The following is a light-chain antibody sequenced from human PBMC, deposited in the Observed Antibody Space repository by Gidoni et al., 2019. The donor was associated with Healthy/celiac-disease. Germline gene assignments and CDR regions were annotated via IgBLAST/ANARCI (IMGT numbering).Light chain of an antibody. V-gene: IGLV3-1*01. Sequence: SYERTQPPPVSGSPGQRASITCSGDKFGVKYACWYQQQPGQSPVLVIYQDSQRPSGIPERFSGSSSCTSATLTISGTQAMDEADYYCQAWDSSTAVFGTGTKVTVL. CDR2: QDS. J-gene: IGLJ1*01. CDR3: QAWDSSTAV. CDR1: KFGVKY.